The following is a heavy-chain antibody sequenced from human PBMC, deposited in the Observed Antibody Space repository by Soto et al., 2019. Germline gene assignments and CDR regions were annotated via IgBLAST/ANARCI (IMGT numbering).Heavy chain of an antibody. Sequence: GGSLRLSCAASGFTFSNAWMNWVRQAPGKGLEWVGRIKSKTDGGTTDYAAPVKGRFTISRDDSKNTLYLQMNSLETEDTAVYYCTTGSYYYDSSGYHWGYYYYYGMDVWGQGTTVTVSS. V-gene: IGHV3-15*07. CDR3: TTGSYYYDSSGYHWGYYYYYGMDV. D-gene: IGHD3-22*01. J-gene: IGHJ6*02. CDR1: GFTFSNAW. CDR2: IKSKTDGGTT.